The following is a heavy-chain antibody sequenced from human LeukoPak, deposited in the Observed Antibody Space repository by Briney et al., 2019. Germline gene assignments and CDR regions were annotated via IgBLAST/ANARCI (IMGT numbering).Heavy chain of an antibody. V-gene: IGHV3-7*01. D-gene: IGHD6-6*01. CDR2: IKRDGSEK. J-gene: IGHJ4*02. CDR3: ARDAVPYSSSSEVDY. CDR1: GLTFSSYW. Sequence: PGGSLRLSCAASGLTFSSYWMSWVRQAPGKGLEWVANIKRDGSEKYYVDSVKGRFTISRDNAKNSLYLQMNSLRAEDTAVYYCARDAVPYSSSSEVDYWGQGTLVTVSS.